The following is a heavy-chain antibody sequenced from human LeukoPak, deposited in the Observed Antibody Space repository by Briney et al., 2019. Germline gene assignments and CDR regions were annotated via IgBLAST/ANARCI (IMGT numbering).Heavy chain of an antibody. D-gene: IGHD1-26*01. V-gene: IGHV3-48*04. Sequence: GGSLRLSCAASGFTFSSYSMTWVRQAPGKGLEWVSFVSRSGSAINYADSVKGRFTISRDNAKNTLYLQMNSLRAEDTAVYYCASGSYQGPFDYWGQGTLVTVSP. CDR2: VSRSGSAI. CDR1: GFTFSSYS. J-gene: IGHJ4*02. CDR3: ASGSYQGPFDY.